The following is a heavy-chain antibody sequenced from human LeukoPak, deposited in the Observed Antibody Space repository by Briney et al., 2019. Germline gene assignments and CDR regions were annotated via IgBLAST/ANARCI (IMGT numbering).Heavy chain of an antibody. CDR3: AKDRGFLKTFDI. D-gene: IGHD3-10*01. CDR2: ISGSGSTT. J-gene: IGHJ3*02. V-gene: IGHV3-23*01. Sequence: PGGSLRLSCAASGFTFSNYAMSWVRQAPGKGLEWVSGISGSGSTTYYADSLKGRFTISRDNSKNTLYLQVNSLRAEDTAVYYCAKDRGFLKTFDIWGQGTMVTVSS. CDR1: GFTFSNYA.